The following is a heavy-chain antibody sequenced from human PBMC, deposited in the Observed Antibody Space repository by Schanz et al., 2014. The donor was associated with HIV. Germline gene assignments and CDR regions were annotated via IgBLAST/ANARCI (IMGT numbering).Heavy chain of an antibody. D-gene: IGHD6-19*01. CDR3: ASGRRSGIGWRMDV. CDR1: AATFSSYA. CDR2: IIHIFGTT. V-gene: IGHV1-69*01. Sequence: VQLVQSGAEVKEPGSSVKVSCKTSAATFSSYAINWVRQAPGQGLEWMGGIIHIFGTTNYAPKFQGRVSMTADQSTSTAYMEVSSLRSDDTAVYYCASGRRSGIGWRMDVWGQGTTVSVSS. J-gene: IGHJ6*02.